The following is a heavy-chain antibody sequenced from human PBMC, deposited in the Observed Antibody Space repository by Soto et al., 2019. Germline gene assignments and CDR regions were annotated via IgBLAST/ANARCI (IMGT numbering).Heavy chain of an antibody. CDR3: AKSPPEGYCSGGSCRPHFDY. Sequence: GGSLRLSCAASGFTFSSYAMSWVRQAPGKGLEWVSAISGSGGSTYYAGSVKGRFTISRDNSKNTLYLQMNSLRAEDTAVYYCAKSPPEGYCSGGSCRPHFDYWGQGTLVTVSS. CDR2: ISGSGGST. D-gene: IGHD2-15*01. J-gene: IGHJ4*02. CDR1: GFTFSSYA. V-gene: IGHV3-23*01.